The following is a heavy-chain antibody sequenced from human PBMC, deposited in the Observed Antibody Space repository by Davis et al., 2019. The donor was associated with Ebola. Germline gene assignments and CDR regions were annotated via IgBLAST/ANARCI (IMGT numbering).Heavy chain of an antibody. V-gene: IGHV3-30*03. CDR1: GFTFSSYA. D-gene: IGHD4-17*01. CDR3: ARDSHKTTVTLRLNAFDI. J-gene: IGHJ3*02. CDR2: ISYDGSNK. Sequence: GESLKISCATSGFTFSSYAMHWVRQAPGKGLEWVAIISYDGSNKYYADSVKGRFTISRDNSKNTLYLQMNSLRAEDTAVYYCARDSHKTTVTLRLNAFDIWGQGTMVTVSS.